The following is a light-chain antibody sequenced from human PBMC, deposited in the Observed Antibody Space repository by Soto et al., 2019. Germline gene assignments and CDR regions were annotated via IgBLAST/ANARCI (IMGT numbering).Light chain of an antibody. Sequence: DIQLTQSPSSLSASVGDRVTISCQASQVITYDLNWYQQKPGKATKLLIYDVSNLKNGVPSRFSGRGSGPDCTHTISSLQPDYIATYYCQQYYDLYTFGQGTKVEI. J-gene: IGKJ2*01. CDR3: QQYYDLYT. CDR1: QVITYD. CDR2: DVS. V-gene: IGKV1-33*01.